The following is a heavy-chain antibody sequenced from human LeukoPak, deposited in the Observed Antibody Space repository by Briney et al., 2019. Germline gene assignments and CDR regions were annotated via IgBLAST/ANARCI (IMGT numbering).Heavy chain of an antibody. CDR2: IYPGDSDT. V-gene: IGHV5-51*01. CDR3: ARFQNSGYDFNYGMDV. J-gene: IGHJ6*02. D-gene: IGHD5-12*01. CDR1: GYSFNSYW. Sequence: GESLKISCKGSGYSFNSYWIGWVRQMPGKGLEWMGTIYPGDSDTRYSPSFQGQVTMSADKSISTAYLQWSSLKASDSAMYYCARFQNSGYDFNYGMDVWGQGTTVTVSS.